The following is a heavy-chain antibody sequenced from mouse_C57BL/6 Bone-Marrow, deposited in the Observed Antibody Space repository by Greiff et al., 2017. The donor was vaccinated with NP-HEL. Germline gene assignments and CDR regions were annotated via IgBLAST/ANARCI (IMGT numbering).Heavy chain of an antibody. CDR1: GYSFTGYY. CDR2: INPSTGGT. D-gene: IGHD3-3*01. CDR3: ARDWAGDY. Sequence: VQLQQPGPELVKPGASVKISCKASGYSFTGYYMNWVKQSPEKSLEWIGEINPSTGGTTYNQKFKAKATLTVDKSSSTAYMQLKSLTSEDSAVYYCARDWAGDYWGQGTSVTVSS. J-gene: IGHJ4*01. V-gene: IGHV1-42*01.